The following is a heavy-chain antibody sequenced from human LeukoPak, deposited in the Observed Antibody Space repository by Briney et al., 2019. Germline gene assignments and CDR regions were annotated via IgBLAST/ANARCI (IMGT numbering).Heavy chain of an antibody. CDR3: ARGPSYYDYVWGSYRRGGSD. V-gene: IGHV3-53*01. J-gene: IGHJ4*02. CDR1: GFTVSSNY. Sequence: PGVSLRLSCAASGFTVSSNYMSWVRQAPGKGLEWVSVIYSGGSTYYADSVKGRFAISRDNSKNTLYLQMNSLRAEDTAVYYCARGPSYYDYVWGSYRRGGSDWGQGTLVTVSS. CDR2: IYSGGST. D-gene: IGHD3-16*02.